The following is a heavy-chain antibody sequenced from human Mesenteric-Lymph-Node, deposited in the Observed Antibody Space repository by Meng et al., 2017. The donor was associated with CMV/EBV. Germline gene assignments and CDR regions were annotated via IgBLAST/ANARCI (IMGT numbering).Heavy chain of an antibody. D-gene: IGHD3-16*01. CDR2: IRYDGGNN. J-gene: IGHJ4*02. V-gene: IGHV3-30*02. CDR3: ARKAGGSGYFDY. Sequence: GESLKISCAASGFSFSHYGMHWVRQAPGKGLEGVALIRYDGGNNYYADSVKGRFTISRDNSKNTLYLQMNSLRAEDTAVYYCARKAGGSGYFDYWGQGTLVTVSS. CDR1: GFSFSHYG.